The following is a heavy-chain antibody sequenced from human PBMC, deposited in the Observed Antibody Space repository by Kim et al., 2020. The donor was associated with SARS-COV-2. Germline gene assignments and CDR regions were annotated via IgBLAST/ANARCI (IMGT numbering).Heavy chain of an antibody. Sequence: SETLSLTCTVSGGSISSGDYYWSWIRQPPGKGLEWIGYIYYSGSTYYNPSLKSRVTISVDTSKNQFSLKLSSVTAADTAVYYCAREAFQWELRVFDYWGQGTLVTVSS. V-gene: IGHV4-30-4*01. J-gene: IGHJ4*02. CDR2: IYYSGST. CDR3: AREAFQWELRVFDY. CDR1: GGSISSGDYY. D-gene: IGHD1-26*01.